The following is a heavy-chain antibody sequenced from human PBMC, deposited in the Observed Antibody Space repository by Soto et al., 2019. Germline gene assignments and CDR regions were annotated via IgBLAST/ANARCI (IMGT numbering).Heavy chain of an antibody. D-gene: IGHD3-3*01. CDR3: AWAERGYHDY. V-gene: IGHV1-69*02. Sequence: QVQLVQSGAEVKKPGSSVKVSCKASGGNFSSYTISWVRQAPGQGLEWMGRIIPILGIANYAQKFQGRVTITADKSTSTAYMELSSLRSEDTAGYYCAWAERGYHDYWGQGTLVTVSS. CDR2: IIPILGIA. J-gene: IGHJ4*02. CDR1: GGNFSSYT.